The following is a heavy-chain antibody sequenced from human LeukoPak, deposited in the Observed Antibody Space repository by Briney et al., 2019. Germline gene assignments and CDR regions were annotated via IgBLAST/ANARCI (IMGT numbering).Heavy chain of an antibody. Sequence: ASVTVSCKASGYTFTSYGISWVRQAPGQGLEWMGWISAYNGNTNYAQKLQGRVTMTTDTSTSTAYMELRSLRSDDTAVYYCARGGGWAYCGGDCYDYYFDYWGQGTLITVSS. CDR2: ISAYNGNT. CDR3: ARGGGWAYCGGDCYDYYFDY. CDR1: GYTFTSYG. V-gene: IGHV1-18*01. J-gene: IGHJ4*02. D-gene: IGHD2-21*02.